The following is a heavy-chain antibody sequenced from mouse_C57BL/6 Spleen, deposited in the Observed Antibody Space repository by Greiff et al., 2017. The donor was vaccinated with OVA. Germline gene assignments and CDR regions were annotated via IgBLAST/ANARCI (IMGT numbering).Heavy chain of an antibody. Sequence: EVQGVESGGGLVKPGGSLKLSCAASGFTFSSYAMSWVRQTPEKRLEWVATISDGGSYTYYPDNVKGRFTISRDNAKNNLYLQMSHLKSEDTAMYYWARKPPLGRDWYFDVWGTGTTVTVSS. D-gene: IGHD4-1*01. CDR3: ARKPPLGRDWYFDV. J-gene: IGHJ1*03. CDR1: GFTFSSYA. CDR2: ISDGGSYT. V-gene: IGHV5-4*01.